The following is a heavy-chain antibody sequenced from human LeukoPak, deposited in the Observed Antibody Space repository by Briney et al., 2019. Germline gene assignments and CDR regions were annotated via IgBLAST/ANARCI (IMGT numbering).Heavy chain of an antibody. CDR1: GFSFSSYA. Sequence: GGSLRLSCAASGFSFSSYAMSWVRQAPGKGLEWVSGFSNSGGSAFYADSVKGRFTIFGDKSKDTLFLQMNSLRAEDTAVYYCAKDRGSGVGEYSWGQFDYWGQGTRVTVSS. CDR2: FSNSGGSA. D-gene: IGHD3-10*01. J-gene: IGHJ4*02. V-gene: IGHV3-23*01. CDR3: AKDRGSGVGEYSWGQFDY.